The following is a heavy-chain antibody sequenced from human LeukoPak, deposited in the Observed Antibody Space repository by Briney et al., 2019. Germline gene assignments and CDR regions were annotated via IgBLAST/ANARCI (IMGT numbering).Heavy chain of an antibody. D-gene: IGHD2-2*01. CDR1: GFTFSSYG. Sequence: GRSLRLSCAASGFTFSSYGMHWVRQAPGKGLEWVAFIRYDGSNKYYADSVKGRFTISRDNSKNTLYLQMNSLRAEDTAVYYCAKRDIVVVPAAKADAFDIWGQGTMVTVSS. CDR2: IRYDGSNK. J-gene: IGHJ3*02. CDR3: AKRDIVVVPAAKADAFDI. V-gene: IGHV3-30*02.